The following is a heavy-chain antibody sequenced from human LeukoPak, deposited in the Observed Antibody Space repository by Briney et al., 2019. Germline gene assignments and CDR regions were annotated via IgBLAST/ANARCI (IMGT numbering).Heavy chain of an antibody. V-gene: IGHV4-61*02. Sequence: NPSETLSLTCTVSGGSISSGSYYWSWILPPAGKGLEWIGRIYTSGSTNYTPSLKSRVTISVDTSQNHFSLNLSSVTAADTDEYFCAREPRTLSGNSGVDYLGEGTQGTVSS. CDR2: IYTSGST. CDR1: GGSISSGSYY. J-gene: IGHJ4*02. D-gene: IGHD4-23*01. CDR3: AREPRTLSGNSGVDY.